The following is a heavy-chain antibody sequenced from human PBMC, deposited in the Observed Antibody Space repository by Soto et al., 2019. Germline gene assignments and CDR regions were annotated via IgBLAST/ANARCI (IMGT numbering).Heavy chain of an antibody. D-gene: IGHD6-13*01. CDR2: ISGSGGST. J-gene: IGHJ4*02. CDR3: AREEAIIAAAGTVADHFDY. CDR1: GFTFSSYA. Sequence: GGSLRLSCAASGFTFSSYAMSWVRQAPGKGLEWVSAISGSGGSTYYADSVKGRFTISRDNSKNTLYLQMNSLRAEDTAVYYCAREEAIIAAAGTVADHFDYWGQGTLVTVSS. V-gene: IGHV3-23*01.